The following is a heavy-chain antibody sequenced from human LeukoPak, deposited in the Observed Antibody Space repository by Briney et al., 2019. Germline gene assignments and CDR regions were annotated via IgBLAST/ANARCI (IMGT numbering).Heavy chain of an antibody. V-gene: IGHV4-34*01. CDR2: INHSGST. J-gene: IGHJ5*02. CDR3: ARDTNTQLQPYWFDP. D-gene: IGHD6-6*01. Sequence: SETLSLTCAVYGGSFSGYYWSWIRQPPGKGLEWIGEINHSGSTNYNPSLKSRVTISVDTSKNQFSLKLGSVTAADTAVYYCARDTNTQLQPYWFDPWGQGTLVTVSS. CDR1: GGSFSGYY.